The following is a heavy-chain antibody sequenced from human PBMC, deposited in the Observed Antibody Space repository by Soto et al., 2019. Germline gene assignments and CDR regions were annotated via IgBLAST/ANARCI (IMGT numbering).Heavy chain of an antibody. Sequence: GGSLRLSCAASGFTLSNHDMYWVRQATGKSLEWVSAIGIGGDTHYPASVKGRFTISRQNAKNSLYLQMNNLRAGDTAVYYCARGPGSPRYYNGMDVWGQGTTVTVSS. D-gene: IGHD3-10*01. J-gene: IGHJ6*02. CDR1: GFTLSNHD. V-gene: IGHV3-13*01. CDR3: ARGPGSPRYYNGMDV. CDR2: IGIGGDT.